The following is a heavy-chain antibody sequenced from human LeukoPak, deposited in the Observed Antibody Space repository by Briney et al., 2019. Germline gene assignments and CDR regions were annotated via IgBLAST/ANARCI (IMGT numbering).Heavy chain of an antibody. Sequence: GGSLRFSCAASGFTFSSYGMHWVRQAPGKGLEWVAVISYDGSNKYYADSVKGRFTISRDNSKNTLYLQMNSLRAEDTAVYYCAKDTPSHYYDSSGYPEFDPWGQGTLVTVSS. V-gene: IGHV3-30*18. D-gene: IGHD3-22*01. CDR3: AKDTPSHYYDSSGYPEFDP. CDR1: GFTFSSYG. J-gene: IGHJ5*02. CDR2: ISYDGSNK.